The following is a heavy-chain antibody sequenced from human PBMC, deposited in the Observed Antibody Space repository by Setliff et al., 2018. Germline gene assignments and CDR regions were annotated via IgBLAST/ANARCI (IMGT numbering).Heavy chain of an antibody. Sequence: SGPTLVNPTPALTLTCTFSGFSLTTSGGGVGWVRQPPGKALEWLAIIFWDDDKRYSPSLKNRLTITKDSLKRQVVLTMTNVDPVDTATYYCVHRPGYCFTTTCWNFDYWGQGALVTVSS. V-gene: IGHV2-5*02. D-gene: IGHD2-2*01. CDR1: GFSLTTSGGG. J-gene: IGHJ4*02. CDR2: IFWDDDK. CDR3: VHRPGYCFTTTCWNFDY.